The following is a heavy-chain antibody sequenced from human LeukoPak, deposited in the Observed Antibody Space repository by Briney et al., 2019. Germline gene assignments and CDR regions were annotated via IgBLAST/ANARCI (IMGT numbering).Heavy chain of an antibody. D-gene: IGHD4-17*01. V-gene: IGHV3-23*01. CDR1: GFTFSSYA. CDR3: ARGLTAVATSPFDS. Sequence: GGSLRLSCAASGFTFSSYAMSWVRQAPGKGLEWFSAISGSGSSTYYADSVKGRFTISRDNSKNTLYLQMNTLRAEDTAVYYCARGLTAVATSPFDSWGQGTLVTVSS. J-gene: IGHJ4*02. CDR2: ISGSGSST.